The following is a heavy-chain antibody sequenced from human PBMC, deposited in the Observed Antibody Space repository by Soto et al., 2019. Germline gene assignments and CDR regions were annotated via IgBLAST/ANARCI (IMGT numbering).Heavy chain of an antibody. Sequence: QVQLVQSGAEVKKPGASVKVSCKASGYTFTSYGISWVRQAPGQGLEWMGWISAYNGNTNYAQKLQGRVTMTTDTSTSTAYMELRSLRSDDTAVYYCVRTYYYDSSGSRDFDYWGQGTLVTVSS. D-gene: IGHD3-22*01. V-gene: IGHV1-18*01. CDR3: VRTYYYDSSGSRDFDY. CDR1: GYTFTSYG. J-gene: IGHJ4*02. CDR2: ISAYNGNT.